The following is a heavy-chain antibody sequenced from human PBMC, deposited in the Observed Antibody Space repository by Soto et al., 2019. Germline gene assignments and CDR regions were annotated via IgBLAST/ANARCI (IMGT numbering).Heavy chain of an antibody. Sequence: GGSLRLSCVASGITISSYAMSRVRQAPGKGLEWVSGISGSGGSTYYADSVKGRSTISRDNSKNTLYLQMNSLRAEDTAVYYCAKDLRRGRGSGSYYNLSYWGQGTLVNGSS. CDR2: ISGSGGST. J-gene: IGHJ4*02. CDR3: AKDLRRGRGSGSYYNLSY. D-gene: IGHD3-10*01. CDR1: GITISSYA. V-gene: IGHV3-23*01.